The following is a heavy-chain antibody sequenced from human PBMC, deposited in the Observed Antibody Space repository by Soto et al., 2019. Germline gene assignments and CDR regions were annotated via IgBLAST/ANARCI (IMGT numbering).Heavy chain of an antibody. CDR3: AARYSSSWYGGGFAP. V-gene: IGHV1-69*06. Sequence: QVQLVQSGAEVKKPGSSVKVSCKASGGTFSSYAISWVRQAPGQGLEWMGGIIPIFGTANYAQKFQGRVTITGDKSRSTAYGELSSLRSEDTAVYYCAARYSSSWYGGGFAPWGQGTLVTVSS. CDR1: GGTFSSYA. D-gene: IGHD6-13*01. CDR2: IIPIFGTA. J-gene: IGHJ5*02.